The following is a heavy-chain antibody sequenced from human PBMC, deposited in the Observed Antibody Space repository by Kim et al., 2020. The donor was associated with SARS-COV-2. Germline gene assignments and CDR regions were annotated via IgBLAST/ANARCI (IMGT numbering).Heavy chain of an antibody. CDR2: ISAYNGNT. CDR3: ARDTDTAMVLNFYYYYYGMDV. Sequence: ASVKVSCKASGYTFTSYGISWVRQAPGQGLEWMGWISAYNGNTNYAQKLQGRVTMTTDTSTSTAYMELRSLRSDDTAVYYCARDTDTAMVLNFYYYYYGMDVWGQGTTVTVSS. CDR1: GYTFTSYG. J-gene: IGHJ6*02. V-gene: IGHV1-18*04. D-gene: IGHD5-18*01.